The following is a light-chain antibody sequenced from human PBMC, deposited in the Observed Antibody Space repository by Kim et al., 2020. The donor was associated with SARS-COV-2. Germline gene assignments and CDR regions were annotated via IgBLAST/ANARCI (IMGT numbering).Light chain of an antibody. V-gene: IGKV1-16*02. CDR1: QAISHY. CDR3: QQYNSFPLT. Sequence: DIQMTQSPSSLSASVGDRVTITCRASQAISHYLAWLQQKPGKPPKSLIYAASTLESGVPSKFTGSGSGTEFTLTISSLQPEDFATYYCQQYNSFPLTFGGGTKLEI. J-gene: IGKJ4*01. CDR2: AAS.